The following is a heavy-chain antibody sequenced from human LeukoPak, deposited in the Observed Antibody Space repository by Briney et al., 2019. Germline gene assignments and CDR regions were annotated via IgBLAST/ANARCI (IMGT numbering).Heavy chain of an antibody. D-gene: IGHD2-2*02. Sequence: SETLSLTCAVYGGSFSGYYWRWIRQPPGKGLEWIGEINHSGSTNYNPSLKSRVTISVDTSKNQFSLKLSSVTAADTAVYYCARRKGVVVPAAIVTTYYFDYWGQGTLVTVSS. V-gene: IGHV4-34*01. CDR1: GGSFSGYY. J-gene: IGHJ4*02. CDR2: INHSGST. CDR3: ARRKGVVVPAAIVTTYYFDY.